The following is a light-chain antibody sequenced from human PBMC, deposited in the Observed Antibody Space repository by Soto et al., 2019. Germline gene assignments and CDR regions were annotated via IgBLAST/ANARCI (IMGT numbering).Light chain of an antibody. Sequence: EIVLTQSPGTLSLSPGERVTLSCRASQSVSSSYVAWYQQKPGQAPMLLIYGASSRATGVPDRFSGSGSGTDFTLTISRLEAVDSAVFYCQERFTFGPGTKVEVK. CDR2: GAS. CDR3: QERFT. CDR1: QSVSSSY. V-gene: IGKV3-20*01. J-gene: IGKJ3*01.